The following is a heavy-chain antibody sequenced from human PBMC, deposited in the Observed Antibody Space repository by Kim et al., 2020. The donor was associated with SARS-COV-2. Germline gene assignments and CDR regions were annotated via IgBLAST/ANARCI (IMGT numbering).Heavy chain of an antibody. D-gene: IGHD6-13*01. CDR1: GFTFSSYA. V-gene: IGHV3-23*01. CDR3: ARGGQQLARDYYGMDV. J-gene: IGHJ6*02. Sequence: GGSLRLSCAASGFTFSSYAMSWVRQAPGKGLEWVSAISGSGGSTYYADSVKGRFTISRDNSKNTLYLQMNSLRAEDTAVYYCARGGQQLARDYYGMDVWGQGTTVTVSS. CDR2: ISGSGGST.